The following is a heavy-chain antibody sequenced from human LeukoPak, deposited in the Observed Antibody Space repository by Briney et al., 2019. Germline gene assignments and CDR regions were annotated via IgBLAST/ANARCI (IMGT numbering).Heavy chain of an antibody. CDR3: ARSGITTIPNFDY. D-gene: IGHD5-12*01. CDR1: GYTFSGYY. Sequence: ASVKVSCKASGYTFSGYYIHWVRQAPGQGLEWMGWINPKSGATNNAQKFQGRVTVSRDTSISTVYMELSKLRSDDTAVYYCARSGITTIPNFDYWGQGTLVTVSS. CDR2: INPKSGAT. J-gene: IGHJ4*02. V-gene: IGHV1-2*02.